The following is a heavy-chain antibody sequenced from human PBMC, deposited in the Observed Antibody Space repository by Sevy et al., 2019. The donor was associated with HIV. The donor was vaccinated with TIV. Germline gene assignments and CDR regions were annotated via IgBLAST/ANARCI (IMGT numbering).Heavy chain of an antibody. D-gene: IGHD3-22*01. Sequence: GGSLRLSCAGSVFIFNNYAMSWVRQVPGKGLEWVSGINGNGDSTNYADSAKGRFTISRDNSKSTLYLQMKSLRAEDTGVYYCAKDYYDSGGYYFYPARPTAFDLWGQGTMVTVSS. CDR2: INGNGDST. V-gene: IGHV3-23*01. CDR3: AKDYYDSGGYYFYPARPTAFDL. CDR1: VFIFNNYA. J-gene: IGHJ3*01.